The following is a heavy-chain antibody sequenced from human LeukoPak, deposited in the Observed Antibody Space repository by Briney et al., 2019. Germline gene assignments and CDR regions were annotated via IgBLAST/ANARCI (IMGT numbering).Heavy chain of an antibody. CDR2: ISSSSSYI. J-gene: IGHJ4*02. Sequence: GGSLRLSCAASGFTFSTYSMNWVRQAPGKGLEWVSSISSSSSYIYYADSVKGRFTISRDNAKNSLYLQMNSLRAEDTAVYYCASTPGIAVAVDYWGQGTLVTVSS. CDR3: ASTPGIAVAVDY. V-gene: IGHV3-21*01. CDR1: GFTFSTYS. D-gene: IGHD6-19*01.